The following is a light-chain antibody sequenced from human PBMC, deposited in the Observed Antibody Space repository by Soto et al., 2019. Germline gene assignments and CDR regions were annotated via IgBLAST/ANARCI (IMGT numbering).Light chain of an antibody. CDR3: QQSFTTPVT. CDR2: SAS. Sequence: DIRMTQSPSSLSASIGDRVTITCRASQTIRRFLNWYQQKPGRAPRLLLHSASDLQSGVPSRFSGSGSGTDFTLTISSLQPEDFATYYCQQSFTTPVTFSQGTRLEIK. J-gene: IGKJ2*01. V-gene: IGKV1-39*01. CDR1: QTIRRF.